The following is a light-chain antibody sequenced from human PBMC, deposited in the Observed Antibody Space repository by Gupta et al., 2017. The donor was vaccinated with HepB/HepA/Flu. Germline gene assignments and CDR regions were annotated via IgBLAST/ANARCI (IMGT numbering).Light chain of an antibody. CDR1: QSISSY. CDR2: AAS. V-gene: IGKV1-39*01. Sequence: DIQMTQSPSSLSASVGDRVTITCRASQSISSYLNWYQQKPGKAPKLLIYAASSLQSGVPSRFSGRGSGKDFTLTISSLQPEDCATYYCQQSYSTPWTFGQGTKVEIK. J-gene: IGKJ1*01. CDR3: QQSYSTPWT.